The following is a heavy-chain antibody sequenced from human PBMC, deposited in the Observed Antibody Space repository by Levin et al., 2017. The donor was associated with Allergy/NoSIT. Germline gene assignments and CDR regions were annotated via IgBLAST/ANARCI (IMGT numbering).Heavy chain of an antibody. V-gene: IGHV4-61*02. D-gene: IGHD3-10*01. J-gene: IGHJ4*02. Sequence: ASETLSLTCKVSGGSISSGSYYWSWIRQPAAKGLEWIGRIYSSGSANYNPSLKSRVTISVDTSKNQFSLKLSSVTATDTAVYYCARAEVGSEHWGQGTLVTVSS. CDR3: ARAEVGSEH. CDR1: GGSISSGSYY. CDR2: IYSSGSA.